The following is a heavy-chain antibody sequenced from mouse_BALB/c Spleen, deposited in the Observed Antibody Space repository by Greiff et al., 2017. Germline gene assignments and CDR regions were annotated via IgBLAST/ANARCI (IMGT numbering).Heavy chain of an antibody. V-gene: IGHV5-6-3*01. J-gene: IGHJ1*01. Sequence: EVQLQESGGGLVQPGGSLKLSCAASGFTFSSYGMSWVRQTPDKRLELVATINSNGGSTYYPDSVKGRFTISRDNAKNTLYLQMSSLKSEDTAMYYCARAGSSFYWYFDVWGAGTTVTVSS. CDR2: INSNGGST. D-gene: IGHD1-1*01. CDR1: GFTFSSYG. CDR3: ARAGSSFYWYFDV.